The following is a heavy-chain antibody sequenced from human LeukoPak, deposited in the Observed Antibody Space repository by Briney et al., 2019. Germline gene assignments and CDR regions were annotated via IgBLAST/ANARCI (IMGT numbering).Heavy chain of an antibody. J-gene: IGHJ4*02. CDR3: THRRESESYYPSYYFDY. CDR1: GFSLSTSGVG. D-gene: IGHD1-26*01. CDR2: IYWNDDK. Sequence: ASGPTLVNPTQTLTLTCTFSGFSLSTSGVGVGWIRQPPGKALEWLALIYWNDDKRYSPSLKSRLTITKDTSKNQVVLTMTNMDPVDTATYYCTHRRESESYYPSYYFDYWGQGTLVTVSS. V-gene: IGHV2-5*01.